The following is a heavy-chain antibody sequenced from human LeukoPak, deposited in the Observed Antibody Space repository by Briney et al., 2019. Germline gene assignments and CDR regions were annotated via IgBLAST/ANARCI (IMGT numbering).Heavy chain of an antibody. V-gene: IGHV3-20*04. Sequence: GGSLRLSCAASGFTFDDYGMRWVRQAPGKGLEWVSGINWNGGSTGYADSVKGRFTISRDNAKNSLYLQMNSLRAEDTALYYCARDQTYYDFWSGPSSPPLDVWGKGTTVTVSS. J-gene: IGHJ6*04. D-gene: IGHD3-3*01. CDR2: INWNGGST. CDR3: ARDQTYYDFWSGPSSPPLDV. CDR1: GFTFDDYG.